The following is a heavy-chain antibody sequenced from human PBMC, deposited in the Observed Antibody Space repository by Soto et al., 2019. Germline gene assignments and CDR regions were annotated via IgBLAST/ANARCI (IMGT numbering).Heavy chain of an antibody. V-gene: IGHV1-46*01. D-gene: IGHD6-19*01. CDR1: GYTFTSYY. CDR3: ARVKGIAVADHYYYYCGMDV. Sequence: ASVKVSCKASGYTFTSYYMHWVRHAPGQGLEWMGIINPSGGSTSYAQKFQGRVTMTRDTSTSTVYMELSSLRSEDTAVYYCARVKGIAVADHYYYYCGMDVWGQGTTVTVS. CDR2: INPSGGST. J-gene: IGHJ6*02.